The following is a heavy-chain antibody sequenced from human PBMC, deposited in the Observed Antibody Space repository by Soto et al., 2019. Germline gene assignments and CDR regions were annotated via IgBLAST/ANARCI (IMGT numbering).Heavy chain of an antibody. CDR2: IIPIFGTA. J-gene: IGHJ4*02. Sequence: SVKVSCKDSGGTFSSYAISWVRQAPGQGLEWMGGIIPIFGTANYAQKFQGRVTITADESTSTAYMELSSLRSEDTAVYYCARDQGGSYWSAHFDYWGQGTLVTVSS. CDR3: ARDQGGSYWSAHFDY. CDR1: GGTFSSYA. D-gene: IGHD1-26*01. V-gene: IGHV1-69*13.